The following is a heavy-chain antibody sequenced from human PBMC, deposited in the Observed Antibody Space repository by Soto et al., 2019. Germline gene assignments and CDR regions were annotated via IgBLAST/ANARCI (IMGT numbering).Heavy chain of an antibody. V-gene: IGHV3-21*01. Sequence: GGSLRLSCAASGFTFSSYSMNWVRQAPGKGLEWVSSISSSSSYIYYADSVKGRFTISRDNAKNSLYLQMNSLRAEDTAVYYCARDRVSAAGMDVWGQGTTVTVSS. J-gene: IGHJ6*02. CDR2: ISSSSSYI. CDR1: GFTFSSYS. D-gene: IGHD6-13*01. CDR3: ARDRVSAAGMDV.